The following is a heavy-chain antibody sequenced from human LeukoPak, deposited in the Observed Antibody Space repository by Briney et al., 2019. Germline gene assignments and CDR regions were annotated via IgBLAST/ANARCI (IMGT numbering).Heavy chain of an antibody. CDR1: GYTFTSYH. V-gene: IGHV1-18*01. J-gene: IGHJ3*02. D-gene: IGHD2-15*01. Sequence: ASVKVSCKASGYTFTSYHISWVRQAPGQGLEWMGWISAYNGNTNYAQKLQGRVTMTRGTSTSTAYMELRSLRSDDTAVYYCARGYCSGGTCYVAFDIWGQGTMVTVSS. CDR3: ARGYCSGGTCYVAFDI. CDR2: ISAYNGNT.